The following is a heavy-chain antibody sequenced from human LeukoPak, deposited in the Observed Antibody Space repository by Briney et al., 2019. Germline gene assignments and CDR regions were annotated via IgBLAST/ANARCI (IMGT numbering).Heavy chain of an antibody. D-gene: IGHD2-21*01. Sequence: PGGSLRLSCVVSGFTFSSYAMGWVRQAPGKGLEWVSAISGSGGSTYYADSVKGRFTISRDNSKNTVYLQMNSLRAEDTAVYYCTKGAGHIVASYYGMDVWGQGTPVTVS. V-gene: IGHV3-23*01. CDR3: TKGAGHIVASYYGMDV. CDR2: ISGSGGST. J-gene: IGHJ6*02. CDR1: GFTFSSYA.